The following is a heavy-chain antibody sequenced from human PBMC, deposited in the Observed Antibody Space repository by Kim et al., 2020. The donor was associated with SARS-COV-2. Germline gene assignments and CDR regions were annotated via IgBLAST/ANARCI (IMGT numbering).Heavy chain of an antibody. CDR3: ARGVGYYDSSGYYPYFDY. D-gene: IGHD3-22*01. CDR1: GFTFSSYS. J-gene: IGHJ4*02. Sequence: GGSLRLSCAASGFTFSSYSMNWVRQAPGKGLEWVSSISSSSSYIYYADSVKGRFTISRDNAKNSLYLQMNSLRAEDTAVYYCARGVGYYDSSGYYPYFDYWGQGTLVTVSS. CDR2: ISSSSSYI. V-gene: IGHV3-21*01.